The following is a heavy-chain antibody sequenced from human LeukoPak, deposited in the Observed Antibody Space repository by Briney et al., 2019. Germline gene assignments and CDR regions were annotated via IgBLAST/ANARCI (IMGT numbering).Heavy chain of an antibody. J-gene: IGHJ4*02. CDR1: GSSFTSHP. CDR2: SSTSNGAT. CDR3: ARDPGAAVFDY. D-gene: IGHD2-15*01. V-gene: IGHV1-18*01. Sequence: GASVKVSCKASGSSFTSHPYNWARLPPAPGLGRVGWSSTSNGATNYAQKLQGRVTMTTDTSTTTAYLEVRTLTSDDTAVYYCARDPGAAVFDYWGQGTLVIVSS.